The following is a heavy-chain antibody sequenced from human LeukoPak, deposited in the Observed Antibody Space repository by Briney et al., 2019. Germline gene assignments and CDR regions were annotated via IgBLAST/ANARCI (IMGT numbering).Heavy chain of an antibody. V-gene: IGHV1-69*04. CDR1: GYTFTSYG. CDR2: IIPILGIA. Sequence: VASVKVSCKPSGYTFTSYGIRWVRPPPGQGLAWMGRIIPILGIANYAQKFQGRVTITADKSTSTAYMELSSLRSEDTAVYYCARDGGDIVVVPAASHFDYWGQGTLVTVSS. J-gene: IGHJ4*02. D-gene: IGHD2-2*01. CDR3: ARDGGDIVVVPAASHFDY.